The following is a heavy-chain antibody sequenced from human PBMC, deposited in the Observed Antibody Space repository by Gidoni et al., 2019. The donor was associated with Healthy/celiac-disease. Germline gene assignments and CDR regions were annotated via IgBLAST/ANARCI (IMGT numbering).Heavy chain of an antibody. J-gene: IGHJ4*02. Sequence: EVQLVESGGGLVKPGRSLRLSCTASGFTCGDCAMSWFRKAPGKGLECVGVIRSKAYGGTTEYAVSVKGRFTIARDDSKSIAYLQMNSLKTEDTAVYYCTRSFSSYYYDISGYYPHYFDDWGQGTLVTVSS. CDR1: GFTCGDCA. V-gene: IGHV3-49*05. CDR2: IRSKAYGGTT. CDR3: TRSFSSYYYDISGYYPHYFDD. D-gene: IGHD3-22*01.